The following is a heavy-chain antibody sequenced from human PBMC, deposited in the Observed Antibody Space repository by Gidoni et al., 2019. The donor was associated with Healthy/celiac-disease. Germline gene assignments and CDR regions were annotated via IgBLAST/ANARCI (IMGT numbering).Heavy chain of an antibody. Sequence: QVQLVQSGAEVMKPGSSVKVSCKASGSTFSSYAIRWVRQSPGQGLEWMGRIIPNLGKANYAKELQGRVTITADKSTSTAYMELSSLRSEDTAVYYCARDRSPRNYFDYWGQGTLVTVSS. CDR1: GSTFSSYA. D-gene: IGHD6-19*01. CDR3: ARDRSPRNYFDY. J-gene: IGHJ4*02. V-gene: IGHV1-69*04. CDR2: IIPNLGKA.